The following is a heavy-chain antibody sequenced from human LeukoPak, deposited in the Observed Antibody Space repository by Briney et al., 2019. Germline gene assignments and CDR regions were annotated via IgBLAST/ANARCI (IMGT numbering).Heavy chain of an antibody. CDR3: AKNPLVAGTIYFDS. V-gene: IGHV3-23*01. CDR1: GFIFTSYA. CDR2: ISGNGDSR. D-gene: IGHD6-19*01. Sequence: GGSLRLSCAASGFIFTSYAMSWVRQAPGKGLEWVSSISGNGDSRNYADSVKGRFTISRDNSKSTLYLEMNSLRAEDTAVYYCAKNPLVAGTIYFDSWGQGTLLTVSS. J-gene: IGHJ4*02.